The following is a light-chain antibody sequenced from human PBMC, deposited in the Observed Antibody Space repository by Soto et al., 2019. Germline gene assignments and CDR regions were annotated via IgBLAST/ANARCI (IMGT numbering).Light chain of an antibody. V-gene: IGLV3-9*01. Sequence: SYELTQPLSVSVALGQTARITCGGNNIGSKNEHWYQQKPGQAPVLVIYRDSNLPSGIPERFSGSNSGNTATLTISRAQAGDEADYYCQVWDSSTARVFGGGTKLTVL. CDR1: NIGSKN. CDR3: QVWDSSTARV. CDR2: RDS. J-gene: IGLJ3*02.